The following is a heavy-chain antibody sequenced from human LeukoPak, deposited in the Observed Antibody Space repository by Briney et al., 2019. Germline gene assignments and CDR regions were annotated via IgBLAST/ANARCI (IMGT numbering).Heavy chain of an antibody. Sequence: GRSLRLSCAASGFTFNSYSMHWVRQAPGKGLEWVAVISYDGNKEYYTDSVKGRFTISRDNSKNTLYLQMNSLRTDDTAVYYCASRGFDSSGYYYSHYWGQGNLVTVSS. J-gene: IGHJ4*02. D-gene: IGHD3-22*01. CDR3: ASRGFDSSGYYYSHY. CDR2: ISYDGNKE. CDR1: GFTFNSYS. V-gene: IGHV3-30-3*01.